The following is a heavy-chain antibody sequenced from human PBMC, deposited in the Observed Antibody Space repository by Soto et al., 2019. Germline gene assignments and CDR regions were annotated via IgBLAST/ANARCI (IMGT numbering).Heavy chain of an antibody. CDR3: ARDRRQWLPQYYFDY. J-gene: IGHJ4*02. V-gene: IGHV1-46*01. D-gene: IGHD6-19*01. CDR2: INPSGGST. CDR1: GYTFTSYY. Sequence: ASVKVSCKASGYTFTSYYMHWVRQAPGQGLEWMGIINPSGGSTSYAQKFQGRVTMTRDTSTSTVYMELSSLRSEDTAVYYCARDRRQWLPQYYFDYWGQGTLVTVSS.